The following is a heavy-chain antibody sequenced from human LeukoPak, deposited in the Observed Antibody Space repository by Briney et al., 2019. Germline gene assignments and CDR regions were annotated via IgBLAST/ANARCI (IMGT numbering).Heavy chain of an antibody. J-gene: IGHJ3*02. CDR2: IYYSGST. CDR3: ASPRIAVAQDAFDI. D-gene: IGHD6-19*01. V-gene: IGHV4-39*07. Sequence: KPSETLSLTCTVSGGSISSSSYYWGWLRQPPGKGLEWIGSIYYSGSTYYNPSLKSRVTISVDTSKNQFSLKLSSVTAADTAVYYCASPRIAVAQDAFDIWGQGTMVTVSS. CDR1: GGSISSSSYY.